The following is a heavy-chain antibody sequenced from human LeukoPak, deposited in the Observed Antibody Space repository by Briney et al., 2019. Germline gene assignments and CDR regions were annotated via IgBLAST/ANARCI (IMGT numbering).Heavy chain of an antibody. Sequence: GGTLRLSCAASGFTFSSYGMSWVRQAPGKGLERVSGINWNGGSTGYADSVKGRFTISRDNAKNSLYLQMNSLRAEDTAVYYCARDPYSGSYGNYYYYFMDVWGKGTTVTISS. V-gene: IGHV3-20*04. D-gene: IGHD1-26*01. CDR2: INWNGGST. CDR3: ARDPYSGSYGNYYYYFMDV. J-gene: IGHJ6*03. CDR1: GFTFSSYG.